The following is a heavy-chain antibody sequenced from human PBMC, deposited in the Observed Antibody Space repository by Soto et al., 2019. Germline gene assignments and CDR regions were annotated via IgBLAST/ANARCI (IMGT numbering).Heavy chain of an antibody. J-gene: IGHJ1*01. V-gene: IGHV3-21*01. CDR3: ARAPADKDQH. CDR2: ISSSSSYI. CDR1: GFTFSSYS. Sequence: GGSLRLSCAASGFTFSSYSMNWVRQAPGKGLEWVSSISSSSSYIYYADSVKGRFTISRDNANNSLYLKMNSLRAEDTAVYYCARAPADKDQHWGQGTLVTVSS. D-gene: IGHD3-9*01.